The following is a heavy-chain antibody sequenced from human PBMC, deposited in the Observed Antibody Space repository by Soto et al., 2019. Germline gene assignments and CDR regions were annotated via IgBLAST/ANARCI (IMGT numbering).Heavy chain of an antibody. Sequence: SETLSLTCTVSGGSISSGGYYWSWIRQHPGKGLEWIGYIYYSGSTYYNPSLKSRVTISVDTSKNQFSLKLSSVTAADTAVYYCAREPSSGGRLSGMDVWGQGTTVTVSS. J-gene: IGHJ6*02. CDR2: IYYSGST. V-gene: IGHV4-31*03. D-gene: IGHD2-15*01. CDR3: AREPSSGGRLSGMDV. CDR1: GGSISSGGYY.